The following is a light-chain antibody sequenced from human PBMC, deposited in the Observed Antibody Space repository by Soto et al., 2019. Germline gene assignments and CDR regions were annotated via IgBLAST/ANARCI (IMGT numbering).Light chain of an antibody. J-gene: IGKJ3*01. CDR3: QQYGSSPPFI. Sequence: EIELTQSPGTLSLTPGERATLSCRASQSVSSSYLAWYQQKPGQAPRLLIYGASSRATGIPDRFSGSGSGTDFTLTISRLEPEDFAVYYCQQYGSSPPFIFGPGTKVDIK. V-gene: IGKV3-20*01. CDR2: GAS. CDR1: QSVSSSY.